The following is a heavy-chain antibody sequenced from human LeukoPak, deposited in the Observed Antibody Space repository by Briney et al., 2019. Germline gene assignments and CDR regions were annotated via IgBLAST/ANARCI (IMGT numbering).Heavy chain of an antibody. CDR1: GYTFTSYY. CDR3: ARGKDGIAAAGTRGVYYYYYCMDV. D-gene: IGHD6-13*01. Sequence: ASVKVSCKASGYTFTSYYMHWVRQATGQGLEWMGWMNPNSGNTGYAQKFQGRVTMTRNTSISTAYMELSSLRSEDTAVYYCARGKDGIAAAGTRGVYYYYYCMDVWGKGTTVTISS. CDR2: MNPNSGNT. V-gene: IGHV1-8*01. J-gene: IGHJ6*03.